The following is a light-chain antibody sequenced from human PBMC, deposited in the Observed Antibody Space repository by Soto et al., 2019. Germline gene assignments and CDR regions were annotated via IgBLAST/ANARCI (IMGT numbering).Light chain of an antibody. CDR1: SSVRNDS. V-gene: IGKV3-20*01. CDR3: HHYGYGVDT. Sequence: EIVLTQSPGTLSLSPGERATLSCRASSSVRNDSLAWYQQQPGQAPRLLVFGASSRVTGIPDRFSGSGSGTDFSLTISRLEPEDSAVYICHHYGYGVDTFGQGTTLAIK. CDR2: GAS. J-gene: IGKJ2*01.